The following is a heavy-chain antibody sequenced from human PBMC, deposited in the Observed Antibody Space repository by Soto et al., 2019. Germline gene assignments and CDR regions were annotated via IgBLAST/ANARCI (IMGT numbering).Heavy chain of an antibody. CDR3: ARHVRRVTTRDNCFDP. V-gene: IGHV5-51*01. CDR2: IYPGDSDT. D-gene: IGHD4-4*01. J-gene: IGHJ5*02. Sequence: GESLKISCKGSGYSFTSYWIGWVRQMPGKGLEWMGIIYPGDSDTRYSPSFQGQVTISADKSISTAYLQWSSLKASDTAMYYCARHVRRVTTRDNCFDPWGQGTLVTVS. CDR1: GYSFTSYW.